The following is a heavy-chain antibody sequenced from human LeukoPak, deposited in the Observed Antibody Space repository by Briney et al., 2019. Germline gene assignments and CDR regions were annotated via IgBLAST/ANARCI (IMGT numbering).Heavy chain of an antibody. V-gene: IGHV1-2*02. CDR2: INPTSGGT. CDR3: ARIRGSLFTMLRGANARFDP. CDR1: GYTFTGYY. J-gene: IGHJ5*02. D-gene: IGHD3-10*01. Sequence: GTSVKVSCKASGYTFTGYYLHWVRQAPGQGREWMGWINPTSGGTNYAQKFQDRVTMTRDTSISTAYMELSRLRSDDTAVYYCARIRGSLFTMLRGANARFDPWGQGTLVTVSS.